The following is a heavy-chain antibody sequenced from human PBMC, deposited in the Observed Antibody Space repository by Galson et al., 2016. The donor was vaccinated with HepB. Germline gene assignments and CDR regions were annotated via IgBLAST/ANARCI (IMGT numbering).Heavy chain of an antibody. CDR3: ACSSNGGGH. J-gene: IGHJ4*02. V-gene: IGHV3-15*01. D-gene: IGHD2-2*01. CDR2: IKSKTDGGTT. Sequence: LRLSCAASKFTLSDAWMSWVRQAPGKGLEWVGRIKSKTDGGTTDYAAPVKGRFTISRDDSKNTLFLQMRSLKMEDTAVYYRACSSNGGGHWGQGTLVTVSS. CDR1: KFTLSDAW.